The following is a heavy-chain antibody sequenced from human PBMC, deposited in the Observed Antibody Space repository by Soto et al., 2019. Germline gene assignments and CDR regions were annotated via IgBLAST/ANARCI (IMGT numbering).Heavy chain of an antibody. D-gene: IGHD3-22*01. J-gene: IGHJ6*02. CDR1: GYTFTSYG. V-gene: IGHV1-18*01. Sequence: ASVKVSCKASGYTFTSYGISWVRQAPGQGLEWMGWISAYNGNTNYAQKLQGRVTMTTDTSTSTAYMELRSLRSDDTAVYYCARGGSSGYYNPDYYYGMDVWGQGTTVTVSS. CDR2: ISAYNGNT. CDR3: ARGGSSGYYNPDYYYGMDV.